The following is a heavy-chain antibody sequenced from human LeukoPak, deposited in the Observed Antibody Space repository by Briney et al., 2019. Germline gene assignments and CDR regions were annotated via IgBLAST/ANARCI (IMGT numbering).Heavy chain of an antibody. CDR3: ARWRIAAAGTGWGGYNWFDP. D-gene: IGHD6-13*01. V-gene: IGHV4-4*09. CDR1: GGSISSYY. J-gene: IGHJ5*02. CDR2: IYTSGST. Sequence: SETLSLTCTVSGGSISSYYWSWIRQPPGRGLEWIGYIYTSGSTNYNPSLKSRVTISVDTSKNQFSLKLSSVTAADTAVYYCARWRIAAAGTGWGGYNWFDPWGQGTLVTVSS.